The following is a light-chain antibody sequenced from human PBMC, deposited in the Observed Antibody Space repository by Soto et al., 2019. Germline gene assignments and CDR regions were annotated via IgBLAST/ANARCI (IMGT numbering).Light chain of an antibody. CDR3: QQTNSFPYT. CDR1: QGISTW. J-gene: IGKJ2*01. V-gene: IGKV1-12*01. Sequence: DIQLTQAPSSVSASVGDRVTLTCRASQGISTWLAWYQQRPGKAPQLLIFAASSLQSGVPPRFSGSGSGTDFTLTISSLQPEDFATYYCQQTNSFPYTFGQGTKVDIK. CDR2: AAS.